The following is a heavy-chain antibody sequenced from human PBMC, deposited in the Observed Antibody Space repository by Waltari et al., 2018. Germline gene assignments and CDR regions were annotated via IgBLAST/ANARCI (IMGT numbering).Heavy chain of an antibody. CDR1: NTSIRTSY. CDR2: IRDSGST. D-gene: IGHD2-8*01. Sequence: QVQLQESGPGLVKPSETLSLTCSVSNTSIRTSYWGWVRQPPGKGLELIGYIRDSGSTEYNPSLKSRVTISADTSKNQVSVKLHSVTAADTAVYYCAGSSKWYEVVFGYWGQGILVTVSS. CDR3: AGSSKWYEVVFGY. J-gene: IGHJ4*02. V-gene: IGHV4-59*08.